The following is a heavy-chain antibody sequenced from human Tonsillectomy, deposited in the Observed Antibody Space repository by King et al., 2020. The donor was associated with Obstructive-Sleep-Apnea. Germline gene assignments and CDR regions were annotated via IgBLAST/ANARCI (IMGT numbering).Heavy chain of an antibody. CDR1: GFTFSSYA. V-gene: IGHV3-23*04. J-gene: IGHJ6*02. D-gene: IGHD6-19*01. CDR2: ISSTGGST. Sequence: VQLVESGGGLIQPGGSLRLSCAASGFTFSSYAVTWVRQAPGKGLEWVSAISSTGGSTYYADSVKGRFTISRDRSKNTLYLQMNSLRAEDTAVYYCAKVDSSGWDPAVGMDVWGQGTTVTVSS. CDR3: AKVDSSGWDPAVGMDV.